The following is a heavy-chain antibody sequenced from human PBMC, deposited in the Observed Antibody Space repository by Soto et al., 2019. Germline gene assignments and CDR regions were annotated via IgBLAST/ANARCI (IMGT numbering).Heavy chain of an antibody. J-gene: IGHJ4*02. V-gene: IGHV4-59*01. D-gene: IGHD3-10*01. CDR3: ARAPRGNYGYPSYFDY. CDR2: IYYSGST. Sequence: SETLSLTCPVSGGSISSYYWSWIRQPPGKGLEWIGYIYYSGSTNYNPSLKSRVTISVDTSKNQFSLKLSSVTAADTAVYYCARAPRGNYGYPSYFDYWGQGTLVTV. CDR1: GGSISSYY.